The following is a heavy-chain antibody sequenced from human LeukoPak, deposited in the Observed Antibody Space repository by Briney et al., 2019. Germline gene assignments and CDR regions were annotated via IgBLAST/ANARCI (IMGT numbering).Heavy chain of an antibody. J-gene: IGHJ2*01. V-gene: IGHV3-48*01. CDR1: GLSFSDFA. CDR2: INYDNRTI. CDR3: ATASYYETSGFKSYWYFDI. D-gene: IGHD3-22*01. Sequence: GGSLRLSCGASGLSFSDFAMNWVRQAPGKGVEWISYINYDNRTIYYADSVKGRFTISRDNAKKSVFLQVKSLRAEDTAVYYCATASYYETSGFKSYWYFDIWGSGTLVTVSS.